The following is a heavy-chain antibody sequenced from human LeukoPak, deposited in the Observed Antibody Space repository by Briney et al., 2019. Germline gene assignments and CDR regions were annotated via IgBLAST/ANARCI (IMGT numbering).Heavy chain of an antibody. Sequence: ASVKVSCKASGGTFSSYAISWVRQAPGQGLEWMGWMNPNSGNTGYAQKFQGRVTITRNTSISTAYMELSSLRSEDTAVYYCARGRQTQLRFTGGLAYWGQGALVTVSS. CDR2: MNPNSGNT. CDR1: GGTFSSYA. CDR3: ARGRQTQLRFTGGLAY. V-gene: IGHV1-8*03. J-gene: IGHJ4*02. D-gene: IGHD3-3*01.